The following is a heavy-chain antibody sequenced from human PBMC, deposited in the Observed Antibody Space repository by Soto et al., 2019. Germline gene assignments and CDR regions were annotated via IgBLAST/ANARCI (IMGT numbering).Heavy chain of an antibody. D-gene: IGHD3-3*01. CDR3: ARDPGIYDFYRSHGDY. CDR1: GYTFTSYG. J-gene: IGHJ4*02. CDR2: ISAYNGNT. Sequence: QVQLVQSGAEVKKPGASVKVSCKASGYTFTSYGISWVRQAPGQGLEWMGWISAYNGNTNYAQKLQGRVTMTTDTSTSTADMELRSLRSDDTAVYYCARDPGIYDFYRSHGDYWGQGTLVTVSS. V-gene: IGHV1-18*01.